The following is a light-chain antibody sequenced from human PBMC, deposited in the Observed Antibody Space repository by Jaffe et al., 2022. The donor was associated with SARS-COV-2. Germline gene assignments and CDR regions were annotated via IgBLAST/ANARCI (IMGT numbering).Light chain of an antibody. J-gene: IGKJ1*01. CDR2: KAS. V-gene: IGKV1-5*03. CDR3: QQYNSYRT. CDR1: QNIRSW. Sequence: DIQMTQSPSTLSASVGDRVTITCRASQNIRSWLAWYQQKPGKAPKLLIYKASSLESGVPSRFSGSGSGTEFTLTISSLQPDDVATYYCQQYNSYRTFGQGTKVEIK.